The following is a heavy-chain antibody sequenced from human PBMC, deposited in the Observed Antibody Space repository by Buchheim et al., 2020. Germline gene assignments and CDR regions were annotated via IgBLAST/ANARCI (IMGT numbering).Heavy chain of an antibody. V-gene: IGHV3-7*01. CDR1: GFTFSDYW. D-gene: IGHD1-26*01. Sequence: EVQLVESGGGLVQPGGSLRLSCAASGFTFSDYWMTWVRQAPGKGLEWVANINRDGSEKHYVDSVKGRFTISRDNAKISLNLQMNSLRAEDTAVYYCAREGREQPIDYWGQGTL. J-gene: IGHJ4*02. CDR2: INRDGSEK. CDR3: AREGREQPIDY.